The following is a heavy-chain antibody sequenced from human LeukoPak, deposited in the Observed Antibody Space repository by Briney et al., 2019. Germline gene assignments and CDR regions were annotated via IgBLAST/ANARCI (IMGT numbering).Heavy chain of an antibody. CDR3: ARSRDYYDSSGYRFPPNWFDP. D-gene: IGHD3-22*01. V-gene: IGHV3-48*04. CDR1: GFTFSSYA. J-gene: IGHJ5*02. CDR2: ISSSGSTI. Sequence: GGSLRLSCAASGFTFSSYAMHWVRQAPGKGLEWVSYISSSGSTIYYADSVKGRFTISRDNAKNSLYLQMNSLRAEDTAVYYCARSRDYYDSSGYRFPPNWFDPWGQGTLVTVSS.